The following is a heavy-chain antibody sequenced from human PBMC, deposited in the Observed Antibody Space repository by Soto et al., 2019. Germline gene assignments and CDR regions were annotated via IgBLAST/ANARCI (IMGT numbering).Heavy chain of an antibody. V-gene: IGHV4-30-2*01. Sequence: SETLSLTCAVSGGSISSGGYSWSWIRQPPGKGLEWIGYIYHSGSTYYNPSLKSRVTISVDTSKNQFSPKLSSVTAADTAVYYCARDSYDSSGYPYGMDVWGQGTTVTVSS. CDR3: ARDSYDSSGYPYGMDV. CDR1: GGSISSGGYS. D-gene: IGHD3-22*01. CDR2: IYHSGST. J-gene: IGHJ6*02.